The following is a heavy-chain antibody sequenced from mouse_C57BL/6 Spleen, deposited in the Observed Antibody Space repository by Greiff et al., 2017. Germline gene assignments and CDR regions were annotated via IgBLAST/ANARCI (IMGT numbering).Heavy chain of an antibody. Sequence: EVKLVESGGGLVQSGRSLRLSCATSGFTFSDFYMEWVRQAPGKGLEWIAASRNKANDYTTEYSASVKGRFIVSRDTSQSILYLQMNALRAEDTAIYYCARDASIYYYGSSYWYFDVWGTGTTVTVSS. CDR2: SRNKANDYTT. J-gene: IGHJ1*03. CDR3: ARDASIYYYGSSYWYFDV. D-gene: IGHD1-1*01. V-gene: IGHV7-1*01. CDR1: GFTFSDFY.